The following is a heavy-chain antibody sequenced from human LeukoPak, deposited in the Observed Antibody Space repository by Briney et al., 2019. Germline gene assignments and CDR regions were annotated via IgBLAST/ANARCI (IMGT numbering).Heavy chain of an antibody. Sequence: GGSLRLSCAASGFTFSSYSMNWVRQAPGKGLEWVSSISSSSSYIYYADSVKGRFTISRDNAKNSLYLQMNSLRAEDTAVYYCARARTGYSSGWYPGGFDYWGQGTLVTVSS. CDR2: ISSSSSYI. J-gene: IGHJ4*02. CDR1: GFTFSSYS. V-gene: IGHV3-21*01. CDR3: ARARTGYSSGWYPGGFDY. D-gene: IGHD6-19*01.